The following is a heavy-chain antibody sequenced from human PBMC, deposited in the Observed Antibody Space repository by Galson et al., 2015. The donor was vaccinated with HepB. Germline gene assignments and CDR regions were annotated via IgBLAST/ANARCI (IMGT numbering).Heavy chain of an antibody. CDR3: ARMYDSSGYSHAFDI. D-gene: IGHD3-22*01. CDR1: GGTFNNHA. V-gene: IGHV1-69*13. CDR2: LIPSFGTA. J-gene: IGHJ3*02. Sequence: SVKVSCKASGGTFNNHAINWVQQAPGQGLEWMGGLIPSFGTAKYAQKFQGRVTITADESTSTVYMELSSLRSEDTAVYYCARMYDSSGYSHAFDIWGQGTMVSVSS.